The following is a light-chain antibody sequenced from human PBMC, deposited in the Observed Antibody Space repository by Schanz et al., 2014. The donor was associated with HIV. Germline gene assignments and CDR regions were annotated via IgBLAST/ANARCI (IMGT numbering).Light chain of an antibody. V-gene: IGLV2-14*03. J-gene: IGLJ3*02. CDR3: TSYTTTNTWL. Sequence: QSALTQPASVSGSPGQSITISCTGVSSDVRAFNYVSWYQQHPGKAPKLMIFDVSNRPSGVSNRFSGSKSGNTASLTISALQAEDEADYYCTSYTTTNTWLFGGGTKLTVL. CDR2: DVS. CDR1: SSDVRAFNY.